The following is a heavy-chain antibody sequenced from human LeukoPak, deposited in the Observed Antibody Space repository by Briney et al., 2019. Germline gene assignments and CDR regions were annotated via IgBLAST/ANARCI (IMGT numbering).Heavy chain of an antibody. J-gene: IGHJ4*02. CDR1: GGSISSYY. CDR3: ARDQGYYYDSSGYIDY. CDR2: IYYSGST. Sequence: SETLSLTCTVSGGSISSYYWSWIRQPPGKGLEWIGYIYYSGSTNYNPSLKSRVTISVDTSKNQFSLKLSSVTAADTAVYYCARDQGYYYDSSGYIDYWGQGTLVTVSS. D-gene: IGHD3-22*01. V-gene: IGHV4-59*12.